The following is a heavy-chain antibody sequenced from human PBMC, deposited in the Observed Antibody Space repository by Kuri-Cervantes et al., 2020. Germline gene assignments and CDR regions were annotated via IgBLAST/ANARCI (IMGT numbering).Heavy chain of an antibody. CDR1: GYSFTTYW. J-gene: IGHJ4*02. Sequence: GESLKISCQAPGYSFTTYWIGWVRQMPGKGLEWMGIVYPGDSDTRYSPSFQGQVTISADKSISTAYLQWSNLKASDTAMYYCARLEMATIDYWGQGTLVTVSS. V-gene: IGHV5-51*01. D-gene: IGHD5-24*01. CDR3: ARLEMATIDY. CDR2: VYPGDSDT.